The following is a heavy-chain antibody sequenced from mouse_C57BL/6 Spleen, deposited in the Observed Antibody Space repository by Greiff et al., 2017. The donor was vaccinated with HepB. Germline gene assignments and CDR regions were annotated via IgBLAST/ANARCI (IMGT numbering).Heavy chain of an antibody. J-gene: IGHJ4*01. CDR3: ASSKLSSMDY. V-gene: IGHV1-69*01. CDR2: IDPSDSYT. Sequence: QVHVKQPGAELVMPGASVKLSCKASGYTFTSYWMHWVKQRPGQGLEWIGEIDPSDSYTNYNHKFKGKSTLTVDKSSSTDYMQLSSLTSEDSAVYYCASSKLSSMDYWGQGTSVTVSS. CDR1: GYTFTSYW. D-gene: IGHD1-1*02.